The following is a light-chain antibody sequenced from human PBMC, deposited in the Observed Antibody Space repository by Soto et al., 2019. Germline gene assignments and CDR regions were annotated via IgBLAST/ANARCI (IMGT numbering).Light chain of an antibody. CDR1: QSVSSSY. V-gene: IGKV3-20*01. J-gene: IGKJ4*01. CDR3: QQYGSSPNT. Sequence: EIVLTPSPGTLSLSPGERATLSCRASQSVSSSYLAWYQQKPGQAPRLLIYGASSRATGIPDGFSGSGSGTDFTLTISRLEPEDFAVYYCQQYGSSPNTFGGRTKV. CDR2: GAS.